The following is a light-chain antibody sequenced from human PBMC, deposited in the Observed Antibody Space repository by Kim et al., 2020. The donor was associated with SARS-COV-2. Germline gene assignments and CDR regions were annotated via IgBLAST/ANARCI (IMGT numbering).Light chain of an antibody. CDR2: GAS. CDR3: QQYGSSPLT. V-gene: IGKV3-20*01. Sequence: TPGERAPLSCRASQSVSSSYLAWYQQKPGQAPRLLIYGASSRATGIPDRFSGSGSGTDFTLNISRLEPEDFAVYYCQQYGSSPLTFGGGTKVDIK. CDR1: QSVSSSY. J-gene: IGKJ4*01.